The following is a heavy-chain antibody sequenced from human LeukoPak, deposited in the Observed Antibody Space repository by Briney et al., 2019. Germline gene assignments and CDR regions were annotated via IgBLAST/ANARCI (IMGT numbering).Heavy chain of an antibody. D-gene: IGHD3-16*01. Sequence: ASVKVSCKASGYTFTGYYMHWVRQAPGQGLEWVGWINTYSGDTDSAQNFQGRVTMTTHASTSTHYMELRSLRPDDTAIYYCARISRGGGDYWGQGTLVTVSS. CDR1: GYTFTGYY. V-gene: IGHV1-2*02. CDR2: INTYSGDT. CDR3: ARISRGGGDY. J-gene: IGHJ4*02.